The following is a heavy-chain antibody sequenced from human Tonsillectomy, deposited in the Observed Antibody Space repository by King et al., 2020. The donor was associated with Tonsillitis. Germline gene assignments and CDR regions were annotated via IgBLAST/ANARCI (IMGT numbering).Heavy chain of an antibody. CDR1: GGTFNNYA. CDR3: ARGTDCSGGSCYSGSNYYYYGMDV. CDR2: IIPIFGTA. D-gene: IGHD2-15*01. Sequence: QLVQSGAEVKKPGSSVKVSCKASGGTFNNYAISWVRQAPGQGLEWMGGIIPIFGTANYAQKFQGRVTITADESTSTAYMELSSLRSEDTAVYYCARGTDCSGGSCYSGSNYYYYGMDVWGQGTTVTVSS. J-gene: IGHJ6*02. V-gene: IGHV1-69*01.